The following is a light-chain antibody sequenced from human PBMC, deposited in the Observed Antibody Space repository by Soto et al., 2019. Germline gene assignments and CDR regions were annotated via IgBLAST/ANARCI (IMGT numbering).Light chain of an antibody. Sequence: QSVLTQPASVSGSPGQSITISCTGTSSDVGTYNLVSWYQHHPGKAPKLMIYEGSKRPSGVSNRFSGSKSGNTASLTISGLQAEDGADYYCCSYAGSSTYVFGTGTKLTGL. CDR3: CSYAGSSTYV. CDR1: SSDVGTYNL. J-gene: IGLJ1*01. CDR2: EGS. V-gene: IGLV2-23*01.